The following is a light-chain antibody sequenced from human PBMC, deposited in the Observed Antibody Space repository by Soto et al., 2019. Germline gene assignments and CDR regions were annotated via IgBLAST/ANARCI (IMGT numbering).Light chain of an antibody. CDR1: QRISSN. CDR2: GAS. Sequence: EVVMTQSPATLSVSPGERATLSCRASQRISSNLAWYQQRPGQAPRLLIYGASTRATGIPARFSGSGSGTAFTLTISSLQPEDLAVYYCQQYDKWPPLTFGGGTQVQIE. J-gene: IGKJ4*01. V-gene: IGKV3-15*01. CDR3: QQYDKWPPLT.